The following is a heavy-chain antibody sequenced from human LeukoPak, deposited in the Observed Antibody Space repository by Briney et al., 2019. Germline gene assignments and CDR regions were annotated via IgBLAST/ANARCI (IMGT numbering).Heavy chain of an antibody. CDR2: IYHTGNT. CDR3: ATETYYDSSGPHFDY. CDR1: GGSIRSSNW. Sequence: SGTLSLTCAVSGGSIRSSNWWSWVRQPPGKGLEWIGEIYHTGNTNYNPSLKSRVTISVDKSKNQFSLKLSSVTAADTAVYYFATETYYDSSGPHFDYWGQGTLVTVSS. V-gene: IGHV4-4*02. D-gene: IGHD3-22*01. J-gene: IGHJ4*02.